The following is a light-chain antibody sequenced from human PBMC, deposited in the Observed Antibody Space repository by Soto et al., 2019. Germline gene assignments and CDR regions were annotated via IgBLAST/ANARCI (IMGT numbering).Light chain of an antibody. CDR3: SSYTSSSTVV. J-gene: IGLJ2*01. CDR2: DVS. CDR1: SSDVGGYNY. Sequence: QSALTQPASVSGSPGQSITISCTGTSSDVGGYNYVSWYQQHPGKAPKLMIYDVSNRPSGVSNRFSGSKSVNTASLTISGLQAEDEADYYCSSYTSSSTVVFGGGTKLTAL. V-gene: IGLV2-14*03.